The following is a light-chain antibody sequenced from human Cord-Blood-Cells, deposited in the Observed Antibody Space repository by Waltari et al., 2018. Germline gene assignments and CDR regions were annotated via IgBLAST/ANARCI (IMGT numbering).Light chain of an antibody. CDR2: DAS. CDR3: QQYDNLPMYT. V-gene: IGKV1-33*01. J-gene: IGKJ2*01. CDR1: QDISNY. Sequence: DIQMTQSLSSLSASVGDRVTITCQASQDISNYLNWYQQKPGKAPKLLNYDASNLETWVPSRFIGSGSWTDFTFTISSLQPEDIATYYCQQYDNLPMYTFGQGTKLEIK.